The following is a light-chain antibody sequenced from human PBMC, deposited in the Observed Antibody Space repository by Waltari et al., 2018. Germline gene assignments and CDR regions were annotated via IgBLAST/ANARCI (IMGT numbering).Light chain of an antibody. CDR2: EVS. V-gene: IGLV2-23*02. CDR3: CSYAGRSTLVV. CDR1: SSDVGSYNR. J-gene: IGLJ2*01. Sequence: QSALTQPASVSGSPGQSITISCTGTSSDVGSYNRVSWCQQHPGKAPKLLIYEVSKRPSGVSNRFSGSKSGNTASLTISGLKAEDEADYYCCSYAGRSTLVVFGGGTKLTVL.